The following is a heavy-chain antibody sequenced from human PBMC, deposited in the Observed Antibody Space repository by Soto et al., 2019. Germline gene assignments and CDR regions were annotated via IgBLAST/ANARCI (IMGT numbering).Heavy chain of an antibody. CDR3: ARGPKSSSLYYYYYHGMDV. Sequence: GESLKISCKGSGYSFTSYWIGWVRQMPGKGLEWMGIIYPGDSDTRYSPSFQGQVTISADKSISTAYLQWSSLKASDTAMYYCARGPKSSSLYYYYYHGMDVWGQGTTVTVSS. D-gene: IGHD6-6*01. V-gene: IGHV5-51*01. CDR2: IYPGDSDT. CDR1: GYSFTSYW. J-gene: IGHJ6*02.